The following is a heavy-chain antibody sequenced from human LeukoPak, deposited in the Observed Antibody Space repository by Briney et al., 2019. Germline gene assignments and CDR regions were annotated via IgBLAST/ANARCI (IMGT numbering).Heavy chain of an antibody. V-gene: IGHV1-69*13. J-gene: IGHJ6*02. CDR1: GGTFSSYA. CDR2: IIPIFGTA. Sequence: GASVKVSCKASGGTFSSYAISWVRQAPGQGLEWMGGIIPIFGTANHAQKFQGRVTITADESTSTAYMELSSLRSEDTAVYYCARDRTMIAPSGMDVWGQGTTVTVSS. D-gene: IGHD3-22*01. CDR3: ARDRTMIAPSGMDV.